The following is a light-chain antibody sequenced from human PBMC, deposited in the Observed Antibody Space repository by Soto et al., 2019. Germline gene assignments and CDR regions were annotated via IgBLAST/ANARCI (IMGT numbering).Light chain of an antibody. CDR2: DAS. CDR1: QSVSSY. Sequence: EIVLTQSPATLSLSPGERATLSCRASQSVSSYLAWYQQKPGQAPRLLIYDASNRATGIPARFSGSGSGTEFTPTISRLEPEDFAVYDCQQYGSSGTFGQGTKVDIK. J-gene: IGKJ1*01. CDR3: QQYGSSGT. V-gene: IGKV3-11*01.